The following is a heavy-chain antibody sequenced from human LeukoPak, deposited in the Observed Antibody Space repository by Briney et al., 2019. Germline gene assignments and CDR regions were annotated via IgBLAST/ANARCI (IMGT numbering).Heavy chain of an antibody. Sequence: GGSLRLSCAASGFIFSDFAMHWVRQASGKGLEWVGRIRAKVDSYATTYAASVKGRFTVSRDDSKNTAHLEMNSLKSEDTAVYYCARPSSGFHFWGQGTLVTASS. D-gene: IGHD3-22*01. CDR1: GFIFSDFA. CDR2: IRAKVDSYAT. V-gene: IGHV3-73*01. J-gene: IGHJ4*02. CDR3: ARPSSGFHF.